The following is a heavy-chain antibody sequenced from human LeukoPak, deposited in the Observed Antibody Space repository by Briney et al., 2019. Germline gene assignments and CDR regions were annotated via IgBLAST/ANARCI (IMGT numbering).Heavy chain of an antibody. D-gene: IGHD6-19*01. CDR2: IYPGDSDT. CDR3: ARHRYSSGWDAFDI. V-gene: IGHV5-51*01. CDR1: GYSFTSYW. Sequence: GESLKISCKGSGYSFTSYWIGWVRQMSGKGLEWMGIIYPGDSDTTYSPSFQGQVTISPDKSISTAYLQWSSLKASDTAMYYCARHRYSSGWDAFDIWGQGTMVTVSS. J-gene: IGHJ3*02.